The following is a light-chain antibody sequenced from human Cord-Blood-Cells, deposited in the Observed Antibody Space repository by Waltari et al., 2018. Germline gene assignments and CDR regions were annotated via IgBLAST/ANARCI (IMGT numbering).Light chain of an antibody. Sequence: QSALTQPRSVSGSPGQSVTISYTGTSSDVGGYNYVSWYQQHPAKAPKLMIYDVSKRPSGVPDRFSGSKSGNTASLTISGLQAEDEADYYCCSYAGSYTVVFGGGTKLTVL. CDR3: CSYAGSYTVV. CDR1: SSDVGGYNY. J-gene: IGLJ2*01. V-gene: IGLV2-11*01. CDR2: DVS.